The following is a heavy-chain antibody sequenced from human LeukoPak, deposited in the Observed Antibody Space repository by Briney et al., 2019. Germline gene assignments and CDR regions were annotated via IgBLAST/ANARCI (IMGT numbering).Heavy chain of an antibody. Sequence: SETLSLTCAVSGGSISSGGYSWSWIRQPPGKGLEWIGYIYHSGSTYYNPSLKSRVTISVDTSKNQFSLKLSSVTAADTAVYYCARHLSYCSGGSCSDWGQGTLVTVSS. CDR3: ARHLSYCSGGSCSD. J-gene: IGHJ4*02. V-gene: IGHV4-30-2*03. D-gene: IGHD2-15*01. CDR2: IYHSGST. CDR1: GGSISSGGYS.